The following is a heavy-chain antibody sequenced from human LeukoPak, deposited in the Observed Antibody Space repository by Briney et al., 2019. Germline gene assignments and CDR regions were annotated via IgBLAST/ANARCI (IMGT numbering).Heavy chain of an antibody. J-gene: IGHJ4*02. CDR1: GFTFSNFD. CDR3: VGDPTTNRFQYFHY. Sequence: PGGSLRLSCTASGFTFSNFDINWVRQAPGKGLEWVSCMDRHTDIYYADSVKGRFTISRDNAKNSVYLQMNSLTVEDTAVYYCVGDPTTNRFQYFHYWGQGALVTVSS. V-gene: IGHV3-69-1*01. CDR2: MDRHTDI. D-gene: IGHD1-14*01.